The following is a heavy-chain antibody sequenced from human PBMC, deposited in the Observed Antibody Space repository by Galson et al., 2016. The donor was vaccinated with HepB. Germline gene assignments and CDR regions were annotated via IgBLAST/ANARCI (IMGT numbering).Heavy chain of an antibody. CDR3: ARGGGHGFFDY. Sequence: SLRLYCAASGFTFYNYAMDWVRQAPGGGLEWVAAIGGNGSPTYYADSVRGRFSISRDNSKNTLYLQMNSLRAEDTALYYCARGGGHGFFDYWGQGTQVTVSS. CDR1: GFTFYNYA. V-gene: IGHV3-23*01. CDR2: IGGNGSPT. J-gene: IGHJ4*02. D-gene: IGHD3-10*01.